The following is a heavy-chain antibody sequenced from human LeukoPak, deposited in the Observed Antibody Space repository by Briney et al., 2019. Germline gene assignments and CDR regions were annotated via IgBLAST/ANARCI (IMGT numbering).Heavy chain of an antibody. J-gene: IGHJ6*04. CDR2: ISSSSSYI. Sequence: PGGSLRLPCAASGFTFSRHNMNWVRQAPGKGLEWVSSISSSSSYIYYADSVKGRFTISRDNARNSLYLQMNSLRAEDTAVYYCVRGKANYGSGSDVWGKGTTVTVSS. V-gene: IGHV3-21*01. D-gene: IGHD3-10*01. CDR1: GFTFSRHN. CDR3: VRGKANYGSGSDV.